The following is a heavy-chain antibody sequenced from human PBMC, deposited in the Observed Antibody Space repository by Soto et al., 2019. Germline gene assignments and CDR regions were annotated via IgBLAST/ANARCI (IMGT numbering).Heavy chain of an antibody. CDR2: TYYRSNWRH. D-gene: IGHD6-19*01. J-gene: IGHJ4*02. V-gene: IGHV6-1*01. Sequence: SQTLSPTCAISGDSVSRNTAAWNWRRSSPSRGLEWLGRTYYRSNWRHDYAVSVKSRITVNPDTSKDHFSLQLNSVTPDDTAVYDCARGVAGTGFDLWGQGTQVTVSS. CDR1: GDSVSRNTAA. CDR3: ARGVAGTGFDL.